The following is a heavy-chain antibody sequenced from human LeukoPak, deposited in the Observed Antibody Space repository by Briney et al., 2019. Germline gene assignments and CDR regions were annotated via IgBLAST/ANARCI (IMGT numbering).Heavy chain of an antibody. V-gene: IGHV3-74*01. CDR3: AKGEVVPAAPFDY. J-gene: IGHJ4*02. CDR1: GFTFSSYW. CDR2: INSDGSST. Sequence: PGGSLRLSCAASGFTFSSYWMHWVRQAPGKGLVWVSRINSDGSSTSYADSVKGRFNISRDNAKNTLYLQMNSLRAEDTAVYYCAKGEVVPAAPFDYWGQGTLVTVSS. D-gene: IGHD2-2*01.